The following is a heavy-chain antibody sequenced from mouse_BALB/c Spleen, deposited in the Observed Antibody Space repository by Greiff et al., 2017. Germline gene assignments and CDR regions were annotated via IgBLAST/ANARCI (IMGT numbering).Heavy chain of an antibody. CDR3: ARSYGYDGDYFDY. CDR1: GYTFTDYW. CDR2: IDTSDSYT. V-gene: IGHV1-69*01. J-gene: IGHJ2*01. Sequence: VQLQQPGAELVMPGASVKMSCKASGYTFTDYWMHWVKQRPGQGLEWIGAIDTSDSYTSYNQKFKGKATLTVDESSSTAYMQLSSLTSEDSAVYYCARSYGYDGDYFDYWGQGTTLTVSS. D-gene: IGHD2-2*01.